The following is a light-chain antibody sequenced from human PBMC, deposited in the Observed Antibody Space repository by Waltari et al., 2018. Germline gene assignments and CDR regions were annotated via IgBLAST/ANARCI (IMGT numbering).Light chain of an antibody. CDR3: CAYAGAYTYV. CDR2: DVN. CDR1: SSYVGGYDS. V-gene: IGLV2-11*01. J-gene: IGLJ1*01. Sequence: QSAPTQPRSVSGSPEQSVTIPCTGTSSYVGGYDSVSWYQQHPGKAPKLMIYDVNKRPSGVPDRFSGSKSGNTASLTISGLQTEDEADYYCCAYAGAYTYVFGTGTTVIVL.